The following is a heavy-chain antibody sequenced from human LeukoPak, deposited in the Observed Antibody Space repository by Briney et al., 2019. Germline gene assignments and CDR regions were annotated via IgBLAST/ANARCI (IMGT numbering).Heavy chain of an antibody. D-gene: IGHD2-8*02. J-gene: IGHJ6*02. Sequence: ASVKVSCKVSGYTLTELSMHWVRQAPGKGLEWMGGFDPENGETIYAQKFQGRVTMTEDASTDTAYMELSSLRSEDTAVYYCATVRILVTTLFYYGMDVWGQGTTVTVSS. V-gene: IGHV1-24*01. CDR2: FDPENGET. CDR3: ATVRILVTTLFYYGMDV. CDR1: GYTLTELS.